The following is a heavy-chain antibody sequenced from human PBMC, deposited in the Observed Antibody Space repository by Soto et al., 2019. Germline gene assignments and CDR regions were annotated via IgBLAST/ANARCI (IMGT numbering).Heavy chain of an antibody. J-gene: IGHJ1*01. CDR3: SGRGSGAQH. CDR2: IIPIFGTA. V-gene: IGHV1-69*12. Sequence: QVQLVQSGAEVKKPGSSVKVSCKASGGTFSSYAISWVRQAPGQGLEWMGGIIPIFGTANYAQKFQGRVTISGDEFTGTGYMEPSSLRSEGTAVYYFSGRGSGAQHWGQGTLVTVSS. CDR1: GGTFSSYA. D-gene: IGHD1-26*01.